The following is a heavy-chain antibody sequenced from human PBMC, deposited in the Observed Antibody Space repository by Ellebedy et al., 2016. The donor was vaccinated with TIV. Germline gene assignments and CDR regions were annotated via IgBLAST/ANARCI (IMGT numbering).Heavy chain of an antibody. CDR1: GFTFSSYG. CDR2: ISYDGSNK. V-gene: IGHV3-30*18. D-gene: IGHD1-26*01. CDR3: AEIVGATSFDY. J-gene: IGHJ4*02. Sequence: GGSLRLSCAASGFTFSSYGMHWVRQAPGKGLEWVAVISYDGSNKYYADSVKGRFTISRDNSKNTLYLQMNSLRAEDTAVYYCAEIVGATSFDYWGQGTLVTVSS.